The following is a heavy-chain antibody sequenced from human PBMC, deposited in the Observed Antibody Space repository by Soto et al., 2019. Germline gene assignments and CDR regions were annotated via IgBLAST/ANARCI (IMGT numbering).Heavy chain of an antibody. V-gene: IGHV4-34*01. CDR3: ARGGGSIISARPGSYYCIHV. D-gene: IGHD6-6*01. CDR1: GGSFSGYY. Sequence: SETLSITCAVYGGSFSGYYWNWIRQPPGKGLEWIGEINHSGSTNYNPSLKSRVTISVDTSKNQFSLKLSSVTAADTAVYYCARGGGSIISARPGSYYCIHVSCPALSVSVS. CDR2: INHSGST. J-gene: IGHJ6*02.